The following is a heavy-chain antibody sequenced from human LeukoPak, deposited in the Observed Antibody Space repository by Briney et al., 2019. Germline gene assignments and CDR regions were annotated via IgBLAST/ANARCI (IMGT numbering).Heavy chain of an antibody. V-gene: IGHV1-24*01. CDR2: FDPEGGET. CDR3: ATYQSSRGWGYYYYYYMDV. CDR1: GYTLTELS. Sequence: ASVKVSCKVSGYTLTELSMHWVRQAPGKGLEWMGGFDPEGGETIYAQKFQGRVTMTEDTSTDTAYMELSSLRSEDTAVYYCATYQSSRGWGYYYYYYMDVWGKGTTVTVSS. D-gene: IGHD1-26*01. J-gene: IGHJ6*03.